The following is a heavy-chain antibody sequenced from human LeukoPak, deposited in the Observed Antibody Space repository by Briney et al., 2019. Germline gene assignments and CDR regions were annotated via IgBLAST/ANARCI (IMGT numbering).Heavy chain of an antibody. CDR3: ARLKGQGEDGLRYFDWIEQPFDY. CDR1: GDPFSSVTDY. J-gene: IGHJ4*02. D-gene: IGHD3-9*01. CDR2: GDYSGGT. Sequence: PSETLSLTCSVSGDPFSSVTDYWAWIRQPPGKGLEWIASGDYSGGTYYNPSLESRVAISADMSKKQISLKLTSVTAADTAVYYCARLKGQGEDGLRYFDWIEQPFDYWGQGTLVTVSS. V-gene: IGHV4-39*07.